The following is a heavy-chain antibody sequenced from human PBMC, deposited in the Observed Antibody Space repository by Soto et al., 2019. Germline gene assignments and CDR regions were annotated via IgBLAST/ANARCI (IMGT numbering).Heavy chain of an antibody. D-gene: IGHD6-13*01. J-gene: IGHJ6*02. Sequence: SETLSLTCTVSGGSISSYYWSWIRQPPGKGLEWIGYIYYSGSTNYNPSLKSRVTISVDTSKNQFSLKLSSVTAADTAVYYCARVIIAAAGENYYYYYGMDVWGQGTTGTVS. CDR3: ARVIIAAAGENYYYYYGMDV. CDR2: IYYSGST. CDR1: GGSISSYY. V-gene: IGHV4-59*01.